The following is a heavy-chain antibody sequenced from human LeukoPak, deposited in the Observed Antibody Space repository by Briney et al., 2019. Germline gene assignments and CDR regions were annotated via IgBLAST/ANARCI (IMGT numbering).Heavy chain of an antibody. D-gene: IGHD2-15*01. CDR3: ARDIYCSGGSCYPGGYFDY. CDR2: INPSGGST. CDR1: GYTFTSYY. J-gene: IGHJ4*02. Sequence: ASVKVSCKASGYTFTSYYMHWVRQAPGKGLEWMGIINPSGGSTSYAQKFQGRVTMTRDTITSTIYMELSSLRSEDTAVYYCARDIYCSGGSCYPGGYFDYWGQGTQVTVSS. V-gene: IGHV1-46*01.